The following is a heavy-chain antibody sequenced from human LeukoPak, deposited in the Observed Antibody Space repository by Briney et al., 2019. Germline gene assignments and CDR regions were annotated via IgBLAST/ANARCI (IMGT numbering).Heavy chain of an antibody. D-gene: IGHD3-10*01. CDR3: ARDGGSGSYGYYGMDV. CDR2: INPSGGST. CDR1: GYTFTSYY. V-gene: IGHV1-46*01. J-gene: IGHJ6*02. Sequence: ASVKVSCKASGYTFTSYYMHWVRQAPGQGLEWMGLINPSGGSTSYAQKFQGRVTMTRDTSTSTVYMELSSLRSEDTAVYYCARDGGSGSYGYYGMDVWGQGTTVTVSS.